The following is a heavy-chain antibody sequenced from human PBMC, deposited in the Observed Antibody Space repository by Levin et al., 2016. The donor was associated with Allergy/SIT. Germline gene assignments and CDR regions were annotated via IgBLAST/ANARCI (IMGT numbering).Heavy chain of an antibody. D-gene: IGHD3-10*02. CDR1: GFNFIYST. CDR3: AKERGVNRTLVGRFHP. V-gene: IGHV3-21*04. J-gene: IGHJ5*02. CDR2: ISLSSTYI. Sequence: GGSLRLSCAASGFNFIYSTMNWVRQAPGKGLEWVSSISLSSTYIYYADSVKGRFTISRDNAKNTLFLQMNSLRAEDTAVYYCAKERGVNRTLVGRFHPWGQGTLVTVSS.